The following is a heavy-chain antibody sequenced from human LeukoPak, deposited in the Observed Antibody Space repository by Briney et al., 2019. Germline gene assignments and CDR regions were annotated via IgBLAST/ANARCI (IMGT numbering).Heavy chain of an antibody. D-gene: IGHD1-26*01. CDR2: IYYSGST. CDR1: GDSISSYY. V-gene: IGHV4-59*08. Sequence: KPSETLSLTCTVSGDSISSYYWSWIRQPPGKGLEWIGYIYYSGSTYYNPSLKSRVTISVDTSKNQFSLKLSSVTAADTAVYYCARVPRYSGSYPNWFDPWGQGTLVTVSS. CDR3: ARVPRYSGSYPNWFDP. J-gene: IGHJ5*02.